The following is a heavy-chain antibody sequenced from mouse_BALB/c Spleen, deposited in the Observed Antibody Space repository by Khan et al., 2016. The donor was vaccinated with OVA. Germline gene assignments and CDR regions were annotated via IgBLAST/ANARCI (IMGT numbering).Heavy chain of an antibody. V-gene: IGHV1-87*01. CDR2: IYPGDGNT. CDR1: GYTFTSYW. J-gene: IGHJ2*01. Sequence: QVQLKQSGTELARPGASVKLSCKASGYTFTSYWMQWVKQRPGQGLEWIGAIYPGDGNTRYTQKFKGKATLTADKSSSTAYMQLSSLASEDSVVYCCVRGGITTGYFDYWGQGTTLTVSS. D-gene: IGHD1-1*01. CDR3: VRGGITTGYFDY.